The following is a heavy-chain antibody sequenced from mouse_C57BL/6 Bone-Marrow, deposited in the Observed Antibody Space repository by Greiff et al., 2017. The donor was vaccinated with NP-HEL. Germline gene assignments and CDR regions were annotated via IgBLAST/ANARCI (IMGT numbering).Heavy chain of an antibody. CDR2: ISSGGSYT. CDR1: GFTFSSYG. Sequence: EVQLVESGGDLVKPGGSLKLSCAASGFTFSSYGMSWVRQTPDKRLEWVATISSGGSYTYYPDSVKGRFTISRDNAKNTLYLQMSSLKSEDTAMYYCARPSNFSWFAYWGQGTLVTVSA. D-gene: IGHD2-5*01. J-gene: IGHJ3*01. V-gene: IGHV5-6*01. CDR3: ARPSNFSWFAY.